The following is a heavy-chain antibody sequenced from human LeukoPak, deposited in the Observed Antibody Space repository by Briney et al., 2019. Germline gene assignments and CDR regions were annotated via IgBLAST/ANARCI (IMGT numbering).Heavy chain of an antibody. V-gene: IGHV4-30-2*01. CDR2: IYHSGST. CDR3: ARGVYYFDY. J-gene: IGHJ4*02. Sequence: SETLSLTCAVSGGSSSSGGYSWSWIRQPPGKGLEWIGYIYHSGSTYFSPSLKSRVTISVDRSKNQLSLKLSSVTAADTAVYYCARGVYYFDYWGQGTLVTVSA. D-gene: IGHD3-10*01. CDR1: GGSSSSGGYS.